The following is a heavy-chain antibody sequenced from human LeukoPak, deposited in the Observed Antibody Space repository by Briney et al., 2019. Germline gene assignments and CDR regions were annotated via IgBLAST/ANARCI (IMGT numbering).Heavy chain of an antibody. D-gene: IGHD3-22*01. CDR1: GYSFTSYW. J-gene: IGHJ6*04. Sequence: GESLKISCKGSGYSFTSYWIVWVRQMPGKGLEWMGIIYPGDSDTRYSAYFQGQVTISTDKSISTAYLQWRSLKASDTAMYYCASPSLYFYDSSGWGGMDVWGKGTTVTVSS. CDR2: IYPGDSDT. CDR3: ASPSLYFYDSSGWGGMDV. V-gene: IGHV5-51*01.